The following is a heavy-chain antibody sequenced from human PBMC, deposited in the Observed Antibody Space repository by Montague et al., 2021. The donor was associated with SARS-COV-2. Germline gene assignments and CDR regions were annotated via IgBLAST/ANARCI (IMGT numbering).Heavy chain of an antibody. V-gene: IGHV4-61*09. CDR2: IYNSGPT. J-gene: IGHJ6*02. CDR1: GASIDTGNRY. Sequence: SQTLSLTCRVSGASIDTGNRYWTWIRQSAGQGLEWIGNIYNSGPTNYNPSLKSRVTISLDRAKNHFSLLLSSVTAADTATYYCGRDSVSYGLDVWGQGTTVTVSS. D-gene: IGHD3-16*01. CDR3: GRDSVSYGLDV.